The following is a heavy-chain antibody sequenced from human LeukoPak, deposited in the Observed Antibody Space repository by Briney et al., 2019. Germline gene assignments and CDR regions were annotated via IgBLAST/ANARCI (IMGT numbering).Heavy chain of an antibody. V-gene: IGHV1-46*01. D-gene: IGHD3-22*01. CDR1: GYTFTSYY. Sequence: ASVKVSCKASGYTFTSYYMHWVRQAPGQGLEWMGIINPSGGSTSYAQKFQGRVAITTDESTSTAYMELSSLRSEDTAVYYCASGNIVGSSGYYYYYFDYWGQGTLVTVSS. J-gene: IGHJ4*02. CDR2: INPSGGST. CDR3: ASGNIVGSSGYYYYYFDY.